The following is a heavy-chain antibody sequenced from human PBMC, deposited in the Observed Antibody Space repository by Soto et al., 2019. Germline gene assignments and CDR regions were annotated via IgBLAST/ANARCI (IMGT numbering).Heavy chain of an antibody. J-gene: IGHJ4*02. D-gene: IGHD3-10*01. CDR1: GGSMSSYY. Sequence: SETLSLTCTVSGGSMSSYYWSWIRQPPGKGLEWIGYIYYSGSANYHPSLKSRVTISVDTSKNQFSLKLSSVTAADTAVYYCARRHVSGSYDYWGQGTQVTVSS. CDR2: IYYSGSA. CDR3: ARRHVSGSYDY. V-gene: IGHV4-59*08.